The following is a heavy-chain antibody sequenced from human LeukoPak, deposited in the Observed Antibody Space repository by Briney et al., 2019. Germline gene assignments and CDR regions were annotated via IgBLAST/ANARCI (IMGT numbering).Heavy chain of an antibody. CDR3: ARHEIAGDY. D-gene: IGHD6-13*01. V-gene: IGHV4-39*01. Sequence: SETLSLTCTVSGGSISSSSYYWGWIRQPPGKGLEWIGSIYYSGSTYYNPSLKSRVTISVDTSKNQFSLKLSSVTAADTAVYYCARHEIAGDYWGQGTLVTVST. J-gene: IGHJ4*02. CDR1: GGSISSSSYY. CDR2: IYYSGST.